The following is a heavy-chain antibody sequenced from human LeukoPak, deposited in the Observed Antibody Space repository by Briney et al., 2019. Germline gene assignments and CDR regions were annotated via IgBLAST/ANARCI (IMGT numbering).Heavy chain of an antibody. J-gene: IGHJ4*02. Sequence: PGGSLRLSCAASGFTVSSNYMSWVRQAPGKGLEWVSVIYSGGSTYYADSVKGRFTISRDNSKNTLYLQMNSLRAEDTAVYYCAGGGPSGYYSAVPFDYWGQGTLVTVSS. CDR1: GFTVSSNY. CDR3: AGGGPSGYYSAVPFDY. D-gene: IGHD3-22*01. CDR2: IYSGGST. V-gene: IGHV3-53*01.